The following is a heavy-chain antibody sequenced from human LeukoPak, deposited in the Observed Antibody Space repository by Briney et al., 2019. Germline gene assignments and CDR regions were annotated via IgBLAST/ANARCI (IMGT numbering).Heavy chain of an antibody. J-gene: IGHJ4*02. V-gene: IGHV3-64*01. Sequence: GGSLRLSCAASGFTFSSYAMHWVRQAPGKGLEYVSAISSNGGSTYYANSVKGRFTISRDNSKNTLYLQMGSLRAEDMAVYYCARGMGVVVPAANLDYWGQGTLVTVSS. CDR3: ARGMGVVVPAANLDY. D-gene: IGHD2-2*01. CDR1: GFTFSSYA. CDR2: ISSNGGST.